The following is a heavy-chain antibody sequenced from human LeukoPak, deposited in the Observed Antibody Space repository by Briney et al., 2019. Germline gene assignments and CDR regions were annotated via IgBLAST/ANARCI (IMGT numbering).Heavy chain of an antibody. V-gene: IGHV3-30*18. J-gene: IGHJ4*02. D-gene: IGHD6-19*01. CDR2: ISYDGSNK. Sequence: LGGSLRLSCAASGFTFSSYGMHWVRQAPGKGLEWVAVISYDGSNKYYADSVKGRFTISRDNSKNTLYLQMNSLRAEDTAVYYCAKGWAVAGKNVWVDYWGQGTLATVSS. CDR3: AKGWAVAGKNVWVDY. CDR1: GFTFSSYG.